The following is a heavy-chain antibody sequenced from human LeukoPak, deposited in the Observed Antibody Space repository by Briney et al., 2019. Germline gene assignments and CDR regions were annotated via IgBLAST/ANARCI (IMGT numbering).Heavy chain of an antibody. D-gene: IGHD5-18*01. CDR3: AKDPRIQLWLPEYFQH. CDR1: GFTFITYA. CDR2: ISYDGSNK. Sequence: GGSLRLSCVASGFTFITYAMSWVRQAPGKGLEWVAVISYDGSNKYYADSVKGRFTISRDNSKNTLYLQMNSLRAEDTAVYYCAKDPRIQLWLPEYFQHWGQGTLVTVSS. J-gene: IGHJ1*01. V-gene: IGHV3-30*18.